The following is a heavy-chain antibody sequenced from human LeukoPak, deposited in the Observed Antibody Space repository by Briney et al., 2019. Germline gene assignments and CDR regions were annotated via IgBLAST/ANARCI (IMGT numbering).Heavy chain of an antibody. CDR2: ISGSSSYR. CDR1: GFTFSSYS. D-gene: IGHD4-23*01. V-gene: IGHV3-21*04. J-gene: IGHJ3*02. Sequence: TGGSLRLSCAASGFTFSSYSMNWVRQAPGKGLEWVSSISGSSSYRYYADSVKGRFTISRDNAKNSLYLQMNSLRAEDTALYSCAKDYGGNSDAFDIWGQGTVVTVSS. CDR3: AKDYGGNSDAFDI.